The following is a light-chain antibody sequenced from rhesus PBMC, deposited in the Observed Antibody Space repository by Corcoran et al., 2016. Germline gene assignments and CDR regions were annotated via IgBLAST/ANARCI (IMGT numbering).Light chain of an antibody. CDR1: QSVSSR. Sequence: EIVMTQSPATLSLSPGERATLSCRASQSVSSRLAWYQQKPGQAPRLLIYSASTWVTGIPDRFSGSGAVTDFTLTISSLEPEDVAVYFCQQGSNWSQYSFGQGTKVEIK. V-gene: IGKV3-17*02. CDR2: SAS. J-gene: IGKJ2*01. CDR3: QQGSNWSQYS.